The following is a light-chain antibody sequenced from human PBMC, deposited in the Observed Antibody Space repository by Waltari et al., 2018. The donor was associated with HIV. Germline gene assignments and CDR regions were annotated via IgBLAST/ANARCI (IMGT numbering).Light chain of an antibody. CDR2: EVS. CDR1: NSDVGGYTF. J-gene: IGLJ3*02. V-gene: IGLV2-14*01. Sequence: QSALTQPASVSGSPGPSITISCTGINSDVGGYTFFSWYQQHPGRAPKLLIYEVSYRPSSVSTRFSGSMSGDTASLTISGLQAEDEADYYCSSYTSTWGVFGGGTKLTVL. CDR3: SSYTSTWGV.